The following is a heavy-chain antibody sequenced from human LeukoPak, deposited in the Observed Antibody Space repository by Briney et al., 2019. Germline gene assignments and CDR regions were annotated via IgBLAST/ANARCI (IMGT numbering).Heavy chain of an antibody. D-gene: IGHD3-10*01. Sequence: PGGSLRLSCAASGFTFSSYSMNWVRQAPGKGLEWVSSISSSSSYIYYADSVKGRFSISRDNAKNSLFLQMNSLRAEDTAVYYCAKAVLLWFGELSPGSYYFDYWGQGTLVTVFS. J-gene: IGHJ4*02. CDR1: GFTFSSYS. CDR3: AKAVLLWFGELSPGSYYFDY. V-gene: IGHV3-21*04. CDR2: ISSSSSYI.